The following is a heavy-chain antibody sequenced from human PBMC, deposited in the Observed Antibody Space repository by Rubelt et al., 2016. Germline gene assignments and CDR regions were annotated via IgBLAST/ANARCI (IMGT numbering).Heavy chain of an antibody. Sequence: QVQLQQWGAGLLKPSETLSLTCAVYGGSFSGYYWSWIRQPPGKGLEWIGEINHSGSTNYNPSLKSRGTISVDTSKNQFARKLSSGTAADTAVYYCASAPVVGATYAFDIWGQGTMVTVSS. D-gene: IGHD1-26*01. CDR2: INHSGST. J-gene: IGHJ3*02. CDR3: ASAPVVGATYAFDI. V-gene: IGHV4-34*01. CDR1: GGSFSGYY.